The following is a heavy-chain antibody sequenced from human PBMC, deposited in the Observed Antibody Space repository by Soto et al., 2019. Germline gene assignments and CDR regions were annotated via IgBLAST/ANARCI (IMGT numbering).Heavy chain of an antibody. J-gene: IGHJ4*02. V-gene: IGHV2-5*02. CDR2: IYWDDDK. CDR1: GFSLSTSGDS. CDR3: AFSPGVAGFDS. Sequence: QITLKESGPPLVKPTQSLTLTCTFSGFSLSTSGDSVGWIRQPPGKALEWLALIYWDDDKRYSPSLKSRLTIPNSPANNQVALIMTHMDPVDTPTSYCAFSPGVAGFDSWGQGTLVTVSS. D-gene: IGHD6-19*01.